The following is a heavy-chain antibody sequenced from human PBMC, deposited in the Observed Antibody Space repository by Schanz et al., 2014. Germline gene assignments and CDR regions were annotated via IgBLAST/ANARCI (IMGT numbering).Heavy chain of an antibody. D-gene: IGHD3-10*01. J-gene: IGHJ4*02. V-gene: IGHV3-23*04. CDR2: ISASGGDT. CDR1: EFTFSTDA. CDR3: AKYRGYYRVSGSYRELEY. Sequence: VQLVDSGGGLVKPGGSLRLSCTASEFTFSTDAMSWVRQAPGKGLEWLSVISASGGDTYYADSVKGRFTVSRDNAENALYLQMNSLRPEDTAVYYCAKYRGYYRVSGSYRELEYWGQGTLVTVSS.